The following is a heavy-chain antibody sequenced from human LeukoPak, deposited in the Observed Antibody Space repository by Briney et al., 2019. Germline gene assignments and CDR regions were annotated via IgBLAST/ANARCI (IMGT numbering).Heavy chain of an antibody. Sequence: GGSLRLSCAASGFTFDDYAMHWVRQAPGKGLEWVSGISWNSGSIGYADSVKGRFTISRDNAKNSLYLQMNSLRAEDTALYYCAKANRGILTGENWLDPWGQGTLVTVSS. V-gene: IGHV3-9*01. CDR1: GFTFDDYA. J-gene: IGHJ5*02. CDR3: AKANRGILTGENWLDP. D-gene: IGHD3-9*01. CDR2: ISWNSGSI.